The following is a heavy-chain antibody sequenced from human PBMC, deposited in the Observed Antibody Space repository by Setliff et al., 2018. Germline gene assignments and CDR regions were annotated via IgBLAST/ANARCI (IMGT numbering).Heavy chain of an antibody. Sequence: SETLSLTCAVSGDSISNDYWWSWVRQPPERELEWIGEINQSGTTNYNPPLKGRATISVDNSKNQFSLNLNSVTVADTAVYFCARGVRTGHLDSWGRELWSPSPQ. J-gene: IGHJ4*02. CDR1: GDSISNDYW. V-gene: IGHV4-4*02. CDR3: ARGVRTGHLDS. CDR2: INQSGTT. D-gene: IGHD1-1*01.